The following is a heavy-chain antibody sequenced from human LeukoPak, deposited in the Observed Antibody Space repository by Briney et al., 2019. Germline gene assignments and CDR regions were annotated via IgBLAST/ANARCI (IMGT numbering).Heavy chain of an antibody. V-gene: IGHV3-33*06. J-gene: IGHJ4*02. D-gene: IGHD1-26*01. CDR2: VWYDGSTK. CDR1: GFTLSTYA. CDR3: AKEGIVGATRHLDS. Sequence: GGSLRLSCATSGFTLSTYALHWVRQAPGKGLQWVTVVWYDGSTKYYADSVKGRFTISRDDSKKTLYLQMNSLRAEDTAVYYCAKEGIVGATRHLDSWGQGTLVTVSS.